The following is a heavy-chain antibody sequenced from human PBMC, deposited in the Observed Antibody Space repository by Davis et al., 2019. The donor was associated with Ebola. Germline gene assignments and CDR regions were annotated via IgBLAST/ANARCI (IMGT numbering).Heavy chain of an antibody. V-gene: IGHV4-39*01. CDR3: ARPYCTGGVCYAPFDY. Sequence: MPSETLSLTCTVSGGSISSSSYYWGWIRQPPGKGLEWIGSIYYSGSTYYNPSLKSRVTISVDTSKNQFSLKLSSVTAADTAVYYCARPYCTGGVCYAPFDYWGQGTLVTVSS. D-gene: IGHD2-8*02. CDR1: GGSISSSSYY. CDR2: IYYSGST. J-gene: IGHJ4*02.